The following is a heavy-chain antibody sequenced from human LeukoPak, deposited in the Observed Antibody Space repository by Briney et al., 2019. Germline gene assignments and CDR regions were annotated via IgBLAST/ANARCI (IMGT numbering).Heavy chain of an antibody. Sequence: PWVSLTRYCAGSRFTVSCYDMLWLRPAPGMGLEYFIDISSNGGSTNYANTVKGRFTISRDTSKNTLYLQMGRLRAEDMAVYYCARAGTLYSSGWYLDEDSFDIWGKGTMVTVSS. J-gene: IGHJ3*02. CDR1: RFTVSCYD. CDR2: ISSNGGST. V-gene: IGHV3-64*01. D-gene: IGHD6-13*01. CDR3: ARAGTLYSSGWYLDEDSFDI.